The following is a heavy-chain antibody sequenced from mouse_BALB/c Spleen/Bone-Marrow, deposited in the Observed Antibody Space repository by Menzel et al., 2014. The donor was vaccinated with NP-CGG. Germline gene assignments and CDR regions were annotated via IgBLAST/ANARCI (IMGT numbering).Heavy chain of an antibody. Sequence: QVQLKHSGPGLVAPSQSLSITCTISGFSLTSYGVHWVRQPPGKGLEWLTVIWNDGSTTYNSALKSRLTISKDNSKSQVFLKMNSLQTDDTGMYYCAKHGGGYFDYWGQGTSLIVSS. J-gene: IGHJ2*02. CDR1: GFSLTSYG. V-gene: IGHV2-6-1*01. CDR3: AKHGGGYFDY. CDR2: IWNDGST.